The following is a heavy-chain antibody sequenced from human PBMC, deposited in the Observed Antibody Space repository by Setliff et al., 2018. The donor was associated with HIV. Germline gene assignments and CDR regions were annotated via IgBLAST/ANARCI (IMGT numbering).Heavy chain of an antibody. D-gene: IGHD5-18*01. V-gene: IGHV4-39*07. CDR3: ARLSDTAMASFDS. Sequence: SETLSLTCTVSGGSISRSSYYWGWIRQPPGKGLEWIGSIYKSGSTNYSPSLKSRVTISPGTSKNQFSLKLTSVTAADTAVYYCARLSDTAMASFDSWGQGILVTVSS. CDR2: IYKSGST. J-gene: IGHJ4*02. CDR1: GGSISRSSYY.